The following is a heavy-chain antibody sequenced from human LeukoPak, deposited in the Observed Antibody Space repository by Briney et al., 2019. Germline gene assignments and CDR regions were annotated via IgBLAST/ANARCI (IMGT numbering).Heavy chain of an antibody. V-gene: IGHV3-30*18. CDR1: GSTFSSYG. CDR2: ISYNGSNK. CDR3: AKEEWLPSLTWYFDY. J-gene: IGHJ4*02. D-gene: IGHD3-3*01. Sequence: PGGSLRLSCAASGSTFSSYGMHWVRQAPGKGLEWLAVISYNGSNKYYADSVKGRFTISRDNSKNTLYLQMNSLRAEDTAVYFCAKEEWLPSLTWYFDYWGQGTLVTVSS.